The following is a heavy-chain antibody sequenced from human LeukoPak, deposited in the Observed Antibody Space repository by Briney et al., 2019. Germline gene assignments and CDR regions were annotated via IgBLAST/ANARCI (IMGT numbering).Heavy chain of an antibody. Sequence: PSETLSLTCTVSGGSISSGGYYWSWIRQPPGKGLEWIGYIYYSGSTNYNPSLKSRVTISVDTSKNQFSLKLSSVTAADTAVYYCARGGYYDSSGYHDAFDIWGQGTMVTVSS. D-gene: IGHD3-22*01. J-gene: IGHJ3*02. CDR2: IYYSGST. CDR3: ARGGYYDSSGYHDAFDI. V-gene: IGHV4-61*08. CDR1: GGSISSGGYY.